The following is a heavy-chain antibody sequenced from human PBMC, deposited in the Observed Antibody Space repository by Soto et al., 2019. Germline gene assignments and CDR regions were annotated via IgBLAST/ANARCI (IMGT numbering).Heavy chain of an antibody. CDR3: AKRSPDSSGWYSAIFDY. CDR1: GFSFSDYA. CDR2: ISESGGST. Sequence: GGSLRLSCAASGFSFSDYAMSWLRQAAGKGLEWFSVISESGGSTHYADSVRGRFTVSRDNSKNSLSLRMNSLRDEDTAVYFCAKRSPDSSGWYSAIFDYWSQGALVSVSS. V-gene: IGHV3-23*01. D-gene: IGHD6-13*01. J-gene: IGHJ4*02.